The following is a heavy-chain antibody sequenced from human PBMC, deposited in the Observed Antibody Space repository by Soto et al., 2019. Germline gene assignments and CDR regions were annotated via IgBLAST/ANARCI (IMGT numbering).Heavy chain of an antibody. CDR3: ARRHLAVAVSPWFDP. V-gene: IGHV2-26*01. CDR1: GLSITDSEMG. CDR2: IDSSGEK. J-gene: IGHJ5*02. D-gene: IGHD6-19*01. Sequence: QVTLKESGPVLVKPTEPLTLRCTVSGLSITDSEMGVSWIRQPPGQPLEWLAHIDSSGEKSYRTFLKSRLAISNDTSKSQTVLTMTNMDPADTATYYCARRHLAVAVSPWFDPWGQGIPVTVSS.